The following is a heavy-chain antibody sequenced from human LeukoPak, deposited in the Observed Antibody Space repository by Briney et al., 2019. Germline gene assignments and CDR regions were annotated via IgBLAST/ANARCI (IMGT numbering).Heavy chain of an antibody. Sequence: GGSLRLSCAASGFTFSSYGMHWVRQAPGKGLEWVAFIRYDGSNEYYADSVKGRFTISRDNSKNTLYVQMNSLRAEDTAVYYCAKGDYVRLWGTFDIWGQGTMVPVSS. CDR3: AKGDYVRLWGTFDI. D-gene: IGHD3-16*01. CDR2: IRYDGSNE. J-gene: IGHJ3*02. CDR1: GFTFSSYG. V-gene: IGHV3-30*02.